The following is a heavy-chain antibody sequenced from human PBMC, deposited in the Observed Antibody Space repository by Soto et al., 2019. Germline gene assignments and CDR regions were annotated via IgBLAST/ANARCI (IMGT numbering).Heavy chain of an antibody. CDR2: IKQDGSEK. D-gene: IGHD2-2*01. V-gene: IGHV3-7*01. Sequence: GGSLRLSCAASGFTFSSYWMSWVRQAPGKGLEWVANIKQDGSEKYYVDSVKGRFTISRDNAKNSLYLQMNSLRAEDTAVYYCARVVDIVVVPAATNLDYWGQGTLVTVSS. CDR1: GFTFSSYW. CDR3: ARVVDIVVVPAATNLDY. J-gene: IGHJ4*02.